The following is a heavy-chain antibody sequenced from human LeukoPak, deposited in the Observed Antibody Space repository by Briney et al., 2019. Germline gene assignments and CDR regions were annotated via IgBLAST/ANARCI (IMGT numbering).Heavy chain of an antibody. J-gene: IGHJ4*02. D-gene: IGHD6-19*01. CDR3: ARAGGAVAVSFDY. Sequence: QTGGSLRLSCAASGFTVSSNYMSWVRQAPGKGLEWVSVIYSGGSTYYADSVKGRFTISRDNFKNTLYLQMNSLRAEDTAVYYCARAGGAVAVSFDYWGQGTLVTVSS. CDR2: IYSGGST. CDR1: GFTVSSNY. V-gene: IGHV3-53*01.